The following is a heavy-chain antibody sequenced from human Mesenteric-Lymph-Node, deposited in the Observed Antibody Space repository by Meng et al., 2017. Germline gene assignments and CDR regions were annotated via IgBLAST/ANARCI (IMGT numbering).Heavy chain of an antibody. CDR1: GGSFSGYY. D-gene: IGHD6-13*01. V-gene: IGHV4-34*01. J-gene: IGHJ6*02. CDR3: ARVGSSSRTYGMDV. Sequence: QVQLQPWGAGLLKPSETLSLPCAVYGGSFSGYYWSWIRQPPGKGLEWIGEINHSGSTNYNPSLKSRVTISVDTSKNQFSLKLSSVTAADTAVYYCARVGSSSRTYGMDVWGQGTTVTVSS. CDR2: INHSGST.